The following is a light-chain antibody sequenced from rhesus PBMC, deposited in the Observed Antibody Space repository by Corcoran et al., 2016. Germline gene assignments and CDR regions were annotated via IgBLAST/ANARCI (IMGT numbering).Light chain of an antibody. CDR1: QSVSSY. V-gene: IGKV3-31*02. Sequence: EIVMTQSPATLPLSPGERATLSCRASQSVSSYLAWYQQKPWQAPRLLIYGASSRANGIPDSFSGSGSGTDFTLPISSLEPEDFAVYYCQETSNLYSFGQGTKVEMK. CDR3: QETSNLYS. CDR2: GAS. J-gene: IGKJ2*01.